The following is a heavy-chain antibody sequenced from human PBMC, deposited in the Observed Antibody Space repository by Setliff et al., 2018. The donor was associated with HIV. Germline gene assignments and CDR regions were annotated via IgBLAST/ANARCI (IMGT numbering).Heavy chain of an antibody. V-gene: IGHV4-39*01. CDR3: IIAYSSGWLAPMGFDS. J-gene: IGHJ4*02. CDR2: VNHSGST. D-gene: IGHD6-19*01. Sequence: SETLSLTCTVSGDSIGSSSYYWAWIRQPPGKGLEWIGEVNHSGSTNYKPSLKSRVTVSVDMSKNQSSLRLSSVTAADTAVYYCIIAYSSGWLAPMGFDSWGQGTLVTVSS. CDR1: GDSIGSSSYY.